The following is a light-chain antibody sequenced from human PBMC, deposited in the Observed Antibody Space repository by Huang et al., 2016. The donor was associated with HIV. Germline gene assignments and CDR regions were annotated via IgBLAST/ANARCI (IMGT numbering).Light chain of an antibody. CDR3: QQYYSTPLT. Sequence: DIVMTQSPDSLAVSLGERATINCKSSQRVLYSPNNKNYLAWYQQKPGQPPKLLIYWASTRESGVPDRCSGSGSGTDFTLTISSLQAEDVAVYYCQQYYSTPLTFGGGTKVEIK. J-gene: IGKJ4*01. V-gene: IGKV4-1*01. CDR1: QRVLYSPNNKNY. CDR2: WAS.